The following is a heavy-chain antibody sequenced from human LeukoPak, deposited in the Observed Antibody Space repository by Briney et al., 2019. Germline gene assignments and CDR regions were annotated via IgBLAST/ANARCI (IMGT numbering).Heavy chain of an antibody. V-gene: IGHV3-23*01. Sequence: GGSLRLSCAASGFTFSSYAMSWVRQAPGKGLKWVSAIHGNEGTTFCADSVKGRFTISRDNSKNTLYLQMNTLRAEDTAVYYCATYSGTFGFDYWGQGTLVTVSS. J-gene: IGHJ4*02. CDR3: ATYSGTFGFDY. CDR1: GFTFSSYA. CDR2: IHGNEGTT. D-gene: IGHD1-26*01.